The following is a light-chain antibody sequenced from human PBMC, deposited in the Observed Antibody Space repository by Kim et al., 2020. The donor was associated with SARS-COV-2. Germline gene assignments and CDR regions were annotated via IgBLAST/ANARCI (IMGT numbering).Light chain of an antibody. CDR2: QDI. Sequence: VSPGQTASITCSGDKLGDKYACWYQQRPGQSPALIIYQDIKRPSGIPERFSGSNSGNTATLTISGTQAMDEADYYCQAWDSSTVVFGGGTQLTVL. V-gene: IGLV3-1*01. CDR3: QAWDSSTVV. CDR1: KLGDKY. J-gene: IGLJ2*01.